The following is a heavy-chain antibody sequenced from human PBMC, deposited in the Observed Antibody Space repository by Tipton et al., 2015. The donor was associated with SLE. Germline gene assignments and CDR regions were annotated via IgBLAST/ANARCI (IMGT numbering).Heavy chain of an antibody. D-gene: IGHD3-22*01. CDR2: IYYSGST. J-gene: IGHJ4*02. Sequence: TLSLTCTVSGGSISSGDYYWSWIRQPPGKGLEWIGYIYYSGSTYYNPSLKSRVTISVDTSKNQFSLKLSSVTAADTAVYYCAREEDSSGYLDYWGQGTLVTVSS. CDR1: GGSISSGDYY. V-gene: IGHV4-30-4*01. CDR3: AREEDSSGYLDY.